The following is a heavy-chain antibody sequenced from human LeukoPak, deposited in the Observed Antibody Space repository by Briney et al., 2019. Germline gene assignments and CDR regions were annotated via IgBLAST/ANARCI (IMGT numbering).Heavy chain of an antibody. V-gene: IGHV4-31*03. CDR2: IYYSGST. J-gene: IGHJ6*02. Sequence: SETLSLTCTVSGGSISSGGYYWSWIRQHPGKGPEWIGYIYYSGSTYYNPSLKSRVTISVDTSKNQFSLKLSSVTAADTAVYYCARDVVDTWGIDWGFYGMDVWGQGTTVTVSS. CDR1: GGSISSGGYY. CDR3: ARDVVDTWGIDWGFYGMDV. D-gene: IGHD3-9*01.